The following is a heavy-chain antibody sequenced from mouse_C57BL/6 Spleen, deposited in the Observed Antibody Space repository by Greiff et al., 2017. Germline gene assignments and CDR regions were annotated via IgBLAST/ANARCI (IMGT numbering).Heavy chain of an antibody. V-gene: IGHV1-61*01. CDR1: GYTFTSYW. CDR2: IYPSDSET. Sequence: QVQLQQSGAELVRPGSSVKLSCKASGYTFTSYWMDWVKQRPGQGLEWIGNIYPSDSETHYNQKFKDKATLTVDKSSSTAFMQLSSLTSEDSAVYYCARGRAYYSNCAFTYWGQGTLVTVSA. D-gene: IGHD2-5*01. J-gene: IGHJ3*01. CDR3: ARGRAYYSNCAFTY.